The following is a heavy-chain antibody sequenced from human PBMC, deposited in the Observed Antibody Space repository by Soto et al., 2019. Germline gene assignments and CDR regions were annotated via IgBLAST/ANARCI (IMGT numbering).Heavy chain of an antibody. V-gene: IGHV4-59*01. CDR3: ASLGAAPTFDY. CDR2: IYYSGST. Sequence: SETLSLTCTVSGGSISSYYWSWIRQPPGKGLEWIGYIYYSGSTNYNPSLKSRVTISVDTSKNQFSLKLSSVTAADTAVYYCASLGAAPTFDYWGQGTLGTSPQ. D-gene: IGHD6-6*01. CDR1: GGSISSYY. J-gene: IGHJ4*02.